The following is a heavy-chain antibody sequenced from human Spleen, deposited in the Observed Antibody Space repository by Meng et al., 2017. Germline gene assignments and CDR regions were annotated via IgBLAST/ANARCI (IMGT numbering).Heavy chain of an antibody. CDR2: ISTRSNTI. J-gene: IGHJ4*02. V-gene: IGHV3-11*01. CDR3: ARDQWEIQTVEY. Sequence: GESLKISCAASGFTFSDYYMSWIRQAPGKGLKGVSYISTRSNTIYYADSVKGRFTVSRDNAKNLLLLQRHSLRVEDSAMYYCARDQWEIQTVEYWGQGTLVTVSS. D-gene: IGHD1-26*01. CDR1: GFTFSDYY.